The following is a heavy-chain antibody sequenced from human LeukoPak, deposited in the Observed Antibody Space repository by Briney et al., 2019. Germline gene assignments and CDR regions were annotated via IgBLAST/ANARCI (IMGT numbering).Heavy chain of an antibody. Sequence: GGSVRLSCAASGFTFSDYYMSWIRQAPGKGLEWVSYISSSGSTIYYADSVKGRFTISRDNAKNSLYLQMNSLRAEDTAVYYCARDAVATMDFDYWGQGTLVTVSS. V-gene: IGHV3-11*04. CDR2: ISSSGSTI. CDR3: ARDAVATMDFDY. D-gene: IGHD5-12*01. CDR1: GFTFSDYY. J-gene: IGHJ4*02.